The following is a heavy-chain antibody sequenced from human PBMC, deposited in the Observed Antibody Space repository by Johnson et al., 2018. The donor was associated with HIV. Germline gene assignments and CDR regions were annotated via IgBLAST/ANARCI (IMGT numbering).Heavy chain of an antibody. J-gene: IGHJ3*02. V-gene: IGHV3-23*04. Sequence: VQLVESGGGLVQPGGSLRLSCAASGFTFSTYAMNWVRQAPGTGLEWVSGISGGAGSTYYADSVKGRFTISRDNSNNTLYLQMNSLRAEDTAVYYCATFGGGSFHAFDIWGQGTMVTVSS. D-gene: IGHD1-26*01. CDR3: ATFGGGSFHAFDI. CDR1: GFTFSTYA. CDR2: ISGGAGST.